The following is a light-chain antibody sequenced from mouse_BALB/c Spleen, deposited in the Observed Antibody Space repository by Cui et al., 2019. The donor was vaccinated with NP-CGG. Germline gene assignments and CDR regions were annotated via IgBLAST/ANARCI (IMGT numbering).Light chain of an antibody. J-gene: IGLJ1*01. CDR2: GTN. CDR1: TGAVITSNY. Sequence: QAVVTQESALTTSPGETVTLTCRSSTGAVITSNYANWVQEKPGHLFTGLIGGTNNRAPGVPARFSGSLIGDKAALIITGAQTEDEAIYFCALWYSNHWVFGGGTKLTVL. CDR3: ALWYSNHWV. V-gene: IGLV1*01.